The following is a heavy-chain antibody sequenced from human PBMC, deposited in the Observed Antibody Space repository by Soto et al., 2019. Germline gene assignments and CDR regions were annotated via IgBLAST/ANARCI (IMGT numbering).Heavy chain of an antibody. Sequence: QVQLVQSGAEVKKPGSSVKVSCKASGGTFSSYTISWVRQAPGQGLEWMGSIIPILGIANYAQKFQGRVTITADKSTSTADMELSSLRSEDTAVYYCARPMTTVVSDAFDIWGQGTMVTVSS. D-gene: IGHD4-17*01. CDR2: IIPILGIA. V-gene: IGHV1-69*02. J-gene: IGHJ3*02. CDR1: GGTFSSYT. CDR3: ARPMTTVVSDAFDI.